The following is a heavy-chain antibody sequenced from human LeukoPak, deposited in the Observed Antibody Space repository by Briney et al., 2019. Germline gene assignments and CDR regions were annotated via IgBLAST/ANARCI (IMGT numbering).Heavy chain of an antibody. V-gene: IGHV3-23*01. CDR1: GFTFSSYA. Sequence: GGSLRLSCATSGFTFSSYAMSWVRQAPGKGLEWVSGLHADSGMTYYADSMKGRFTISRDNSKNTLYFQMNSLRAEDTAVYYCVKDFLHGPHIEPVGSVGPFDYWGQGTLVTVSS. D-gene: IGHD2-2*01. J-gene: IGHJ4*02. CDR3: VKDFLHGPHIEPVGSVGPFDY. CDR2: LHADSGMT.